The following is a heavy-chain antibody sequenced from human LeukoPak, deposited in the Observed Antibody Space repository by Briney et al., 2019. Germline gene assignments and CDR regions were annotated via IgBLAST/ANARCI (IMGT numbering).Heavy chain of an antibody. CDR1: GFTFSSYW. Sequence: PGGSLRLSCAASGFTFSSYWMSWVSQAPGKGLEWVANIRQHGSEKYYVDSVKGRFTISRDYAKNSLYLQMNSLRAEDTAVYYCARDHTLLRSLQWLPFDYWGQGTLVTVSS. CDR3: ARDHTLLRSLQWLPFDY. J-gene: IGHJ4*02. V-gene: IGHV3-7*01. CDR2: IRQHGSEK. D-gene: IGHD3-3*01.